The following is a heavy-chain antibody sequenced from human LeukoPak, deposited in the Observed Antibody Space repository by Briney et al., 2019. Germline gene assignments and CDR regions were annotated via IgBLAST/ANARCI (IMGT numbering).Heavy chain of an antibody. V-gene: IGHV3-21*01. J-gene: IGHJ3*02. CDR2: ISSSSSYI. Sequence: GGSLRLSCAASGFTFSSYSMNWVRQAPGKGLEGVSSISSSSSYIYYADSVKGRFTISRDNAKNSLYLQMNSLRAEDTAVYYCARDNPQSGGAFDIWGQGTMVTVSS. D-gene: IGHD3-16*01. CDR3: ARDNPQSGGAFDI. CDR1: GFTFSSYS.